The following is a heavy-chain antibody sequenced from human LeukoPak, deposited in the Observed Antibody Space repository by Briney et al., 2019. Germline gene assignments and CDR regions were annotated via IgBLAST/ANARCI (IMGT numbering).Heavy chain of an antibody. J-gene: IGHJ6*02. V-gene: IGHV3-9*01. Sequence: GGSLRLSCAASGFTFDDYAMPWVRQAPGKGLEWVSGISWNSGSIGYADSVKGRFTISRDNAKNSLYLQMNSLRAEDTALYYCAKEYSSSRSGPEYYYYGMDVWGQGTTVTVSS. CDR2: ISWNSGSI. CDR3: AKEYSSSRSGPEYYYYGMDV. D-gene: IGHD5-18*01. CDR1: GFTFDDYA.